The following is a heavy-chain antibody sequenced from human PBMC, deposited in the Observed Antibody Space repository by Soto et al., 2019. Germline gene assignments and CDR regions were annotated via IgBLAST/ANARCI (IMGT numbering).Heavy chain of an antibody. Sequence: GGSLRLSCAASGFTFSSYSMNWFRQAPGKGLEWVSSISSSSSYIYYADSVKGRFTISRDNAKNSLYLQMNSLRAEDTAVYYCARDLQQLVLTAYYYYGMDVWGQGTTVTVSS. J-gene: IGHJ6*02. CDR3: ARDLQQLVLTAYYYYGMDV. V-gene: IGHV3-21*01. CDR2: ISSSSSYI. D-gene: IGHD6-13*01. CDR1: GFTFSSYS.